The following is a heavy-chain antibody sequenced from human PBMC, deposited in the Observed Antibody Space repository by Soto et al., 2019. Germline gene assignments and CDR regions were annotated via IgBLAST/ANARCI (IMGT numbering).Heavy chain of an antibody. D-gene: IGHD6-6*01. CDR1: GGTFSSYT. V-gene: IGHV1-69*02. Sequence: QVQLVQSGAEVKKPGSSVKVSCKASGGTFSSYTISWVRQAPGQGLEWMGRIIPILGIANYAQKFQGRVTITANKSTSTGYMELSSLRSEDTAVYYCARMVYSSHGYSSSPSQYYYMDVWGKGTTVTVSS. CDR3: ARMVYSSHGYSSSPSQYYYMDV. J-gene: IGHJ6*03. CDR2: IIPILGIA.